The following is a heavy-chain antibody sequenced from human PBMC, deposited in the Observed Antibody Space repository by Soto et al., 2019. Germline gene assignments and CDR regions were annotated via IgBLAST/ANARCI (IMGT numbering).Heavy chain of an antibody. CDR3: ALSLPRYSPFDY. CDR2: ISGSGGST. CDR1: GFTFSSYA. D-gene: IGHD5-18*01. Sequence: GGSLRLSCAAAGFTFSSYAMSWVRQAPGKGLEWVSAISGSGGSTYYADSVKGRFTLSRDNSKNTLYLQMNSLRAEETAVYYCALSLPRYSPFDYWGQGTLVTVSS. V-gene: IGHV3-23*01. J-gene: IGHJ4*02.